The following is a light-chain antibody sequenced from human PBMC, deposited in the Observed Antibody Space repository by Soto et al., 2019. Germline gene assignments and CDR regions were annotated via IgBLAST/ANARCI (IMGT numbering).Light chain of an antibody. J-gene: IGKJ5*01. CDR1: QSISSY. CDR3: QQLNSDPIT. Sequence: DIQLTQSPSSVSASVGDRVTITCRASQSISSYLNWYQQKPGKAPKLLIYAASTLQSGVPSRFSGSGSGTDFTLTISSLQPEDFATYYCQQLNSDPITFGQGTRLEIK. V-gene: IGKV1-9*01. CDR2: AAS.